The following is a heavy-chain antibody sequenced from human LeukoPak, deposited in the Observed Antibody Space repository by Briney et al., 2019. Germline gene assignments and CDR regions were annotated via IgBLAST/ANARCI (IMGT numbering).Heavy chain of an antibody. Sequence: SETLSLTCTVSGGSISSYYWSWIRQPPGKGLEWIGYIYYSGSTNYNPSLKSRVTISVDTSKNQFSLNLTSVTAADTAVYYCARGLRMSAAGTSLDYWGQGTLVTVSS. CDR2: IYYSGST. CDR1: GGSISSYY. D-gene: IGHD6-13*01. CDR3: ARGLRMSAAGTSLDY. J-gene: IGHJ4*02. V-gene: IGHV4-59*12.